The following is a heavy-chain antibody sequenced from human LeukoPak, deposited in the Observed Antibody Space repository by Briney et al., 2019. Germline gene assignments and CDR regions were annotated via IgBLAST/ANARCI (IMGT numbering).Heavy chain of an antibody. CDR1: GFTFSSYA. V-gene: IGHV3-23*01. CDR3: ATATAVAASGRGDY. D-gene: IGHD6-13*01. J-gene: IGHJ4*02. CDR2: ISGSGGST. Sequence: PGGSLRLSCAASGFTFSSYAMSWVRQAPGKGLEWVSAISGSGGSTYYADSVRVRFTISRDTSKNTLFLEMNSLRAEDTAVYYCATATAVAASGRGDYWGQGTLVTVSS.